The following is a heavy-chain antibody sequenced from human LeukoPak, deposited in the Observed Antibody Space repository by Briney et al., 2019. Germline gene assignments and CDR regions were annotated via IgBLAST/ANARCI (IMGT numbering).Heavy chain of an antibody. D-gene: IGHD2-15*01. J-gene: IGHJ1*01. V-gene: IGHV3-30*18. CDR1: GFTFSSYG. CDR3: AKGSRWRETPFQH. CDR2: ISYDGSNK. Sequence: GGSLRLSCAASGFTFSSYGRHWVRQAPGKGLEWVAVISYDGSNKYYADSVKGRFTISRDNSRNTLYLQMNSLRAEDTAVYYCAKGSRWRETPFQHWGQGTLVTVSS.